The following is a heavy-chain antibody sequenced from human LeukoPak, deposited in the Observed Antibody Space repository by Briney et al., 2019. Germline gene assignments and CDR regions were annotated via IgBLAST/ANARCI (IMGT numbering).Heavy chain of an antibody. D-gene: IGHD3-16*01. J-gene: IGHJ6*03. Sequence: SQTLSLTCAISGDSVSSNSAAWNWIRQSPSRGLEWLGRTYYRSKWYNDYAVSVKSRITINPDTSKNQFSLQLNSVTPEDTAVYYCARMGDLYYYYYYYMDVWGKGTTVTVSS. V-gene: IGHV6-1*01. CDR1: GDSVSSNSAA. CDR3: ARMGDLYYYYYYYMDV. CDR2: TYYRSKWYN.